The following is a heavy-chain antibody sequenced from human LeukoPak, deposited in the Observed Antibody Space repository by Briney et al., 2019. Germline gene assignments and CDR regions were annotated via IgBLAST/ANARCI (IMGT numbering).Heavy chain of an antibody. J-gene: IGHJ5*02. CDR2: ISAYNGNT. D-gene: IGHD2-2*01. CDR3: ARVPLPYCSCTSCYGGWFDP. Sequence: ASVKVSCKASGYTFTSYGISWVRQAPGQGLEWMGWISAYNGNTNYAQKLQGRVTMTTDTSTSTAYMELRSLRSDDTAVYYCARVPLPYCSCTSCYGGWFDPWGQGTLVTVSS. CDR1: GYTFTSYG. V-gene: IGHV1-18*01.